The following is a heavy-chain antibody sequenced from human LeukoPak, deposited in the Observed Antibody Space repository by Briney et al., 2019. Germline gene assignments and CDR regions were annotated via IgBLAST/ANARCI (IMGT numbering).Heavy chain of an antibody. Sequence: GGSLRLSCAASGFTFSSYSMNWVRQAPGKGLEWVSYISGSSKTIYYADSVKGRFTISRDNAKNSLYLQMNSLRDEDTAVYYCAGGYPTGRNFDYWGQGTLVTVSS. V-gene: IGHV3-48*02. CDR3: AGGYPTGRNFDY. D-gene: IGHD3-16*02. CDR2: ISGSSKTI. J-gene: IGHJ4*02. CDR1: GFTFSSYS.